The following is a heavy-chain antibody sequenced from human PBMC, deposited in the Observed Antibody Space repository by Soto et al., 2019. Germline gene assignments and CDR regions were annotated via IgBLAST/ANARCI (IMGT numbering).Heavy chain of an antibody. D-gene: IGHD1-26*01. V-gene: IGHV3-13*01. J-gene: IGHJ6*02. Sequence: PGGSLRLSCAASGFTFSSYDMHWVRQATGKGLEWVSAIGTAGDTYYPGSVKGRFTISRENAKNSLYLQMNRLRAGDTAVYYCARQSTVGATTSNGMAVWGQGTTVTLSS. CDR2: IGTAGDT. CDR3: ARQSTVGATTSNGMAV. CDR1: GFTFSSYD.